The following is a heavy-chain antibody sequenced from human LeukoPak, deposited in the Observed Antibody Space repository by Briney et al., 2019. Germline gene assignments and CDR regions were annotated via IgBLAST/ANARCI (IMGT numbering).Heavy chain of an antibody. V-gene: IGHV3-9*01. Sequence: GGSLRLSCAASGFTFDDYAMHWVRQAPGKGLEWVSGISWNSGSIGYADSVKGRFTISRDNAKNSLYLQMNSLRAEDTALYYCAKAHYYDSSGQGLIDYWGQGTLVTVSS. CDR3: AKAHYYDSSGQGLIDY. CDR1: GFTFDDYA. J-gene: IGHJ4*02. CDR2: ISWNSGSI. D-gene: IGHD3-22*01.